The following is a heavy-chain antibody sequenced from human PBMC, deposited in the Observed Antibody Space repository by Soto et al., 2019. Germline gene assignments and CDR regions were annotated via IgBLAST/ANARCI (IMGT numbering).Heavy chain of an antibody. CDR2: IVVGSGNT. J-gene: IGHJ6*03. CDR3: ASDVIRGEGYYYSYMDV. Sequence: SVKVSCKASGFTFTSSAVQWVRQTRGQRLEWIGWIVVGSGNTNYAQKFQERVTITRDMSTSTAYMELSSLRSEDTAVYYCASDVIRGEGYYYSYMDVWGKGTTVTVPS. CDR1: GFTFTSSA. V-gene: IGHV1-58*01. D-gene: IGHD3-10*01.